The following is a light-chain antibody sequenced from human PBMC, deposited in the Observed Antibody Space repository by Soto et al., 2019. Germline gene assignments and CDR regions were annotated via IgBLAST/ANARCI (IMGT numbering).Light chain of an antibody. J-gene: IGLJ1*01. CDR2: DVT. Sequence: QPALTQPASVYGSPGQSSTISCTGTSSDVGGYNFVSWYQHHPVKAPKLMIYDVTNRPSGVSNRFSGSKSGNTASLTISGLQAEDEADYYCSSYTSGNTLVFGTGTKVTVL. CDR3: SSYTSGNTLV. V-gene: IGLV2-14*03. CDR1: SSDVGGYNF.